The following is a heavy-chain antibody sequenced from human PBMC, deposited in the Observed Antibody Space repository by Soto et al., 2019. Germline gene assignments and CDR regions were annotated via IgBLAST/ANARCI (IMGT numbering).Heavy chain of an antibody. CDR1: GFTFSGFD. V-gene: IGHV3-13*01. CDR3: AKSQEIGNHFFDY. CDR2: IGTAGDT. D-gene: IGHD2-15*01. J-gene: IGHJ4*01. Sequence: GSLRLSCEASGFTFSGFDMHWVRQPTGMGLEWVSSIGTAGDTYYAVSVKGRFTISRDNAKNSLSLQMNSLRAGDMAVYFCAKSQEIGNHFFDYWCLGTLVTVSS.